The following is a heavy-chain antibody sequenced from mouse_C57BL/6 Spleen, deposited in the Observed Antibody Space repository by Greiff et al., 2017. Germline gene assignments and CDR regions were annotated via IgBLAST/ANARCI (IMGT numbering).Heavy chain of an antibody. CDR3: ARGGYGSSWVDY. D-gene: IGHD1-1*01. CDR2: INPSNGGT. CDR1: GYTFTSSW. J-gene: IGHJ2*01. Sequence: QVHVKQPGTELVKPGASVKLSCKASGYTFTSSWMHWVKQRPGQGLEWIGNINPSNGGTNYNEKFKSKATLTVDKSSSTAYMQLSSLTSEDSAVYYCARGGYGSSWVDYWGQGTTLTVSS. V-gene: IGHV1-53*01.